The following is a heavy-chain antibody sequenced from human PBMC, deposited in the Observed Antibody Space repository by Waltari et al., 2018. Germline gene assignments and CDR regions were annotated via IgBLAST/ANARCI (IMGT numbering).Heavy chain of an antibody. CDR1: GGSFSGYY. CDR3: ARGRGGMDV. Sequence: QVQLQQWGAGLLKPSETLSLTCAVYGGSFSGYYWSGLRKPPWKGLECIGEINHRGGTNYNPPLKSRVTISVDTSKNQFSLKLSSVTAADTAVYYCARGRGGMDVWGQGTTVTVSS. D-gene: IGHD3-10*01. V-gene: IGHV4-34*01. CDR2: INHRGGT. J-gene: IGHJ6*02.